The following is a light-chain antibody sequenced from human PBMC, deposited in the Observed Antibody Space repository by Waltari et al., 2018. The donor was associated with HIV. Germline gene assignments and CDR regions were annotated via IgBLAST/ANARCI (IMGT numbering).Light chain of an antibody. CDR2: EVT. CDR3: CSYANTKGI. J-gene: IGLJ2*01. CDR1: ISAFAPHNL. V-gene: IGLV2-23*02. Sequence: QSALTQPASVSGSPGQSITISCTPTISAFAPHNLVSWYRQHPGTAPKLIIYEVTKRPSGVSDRFSGSKSGNTASLTISGLQAEDEADYYCCSYANTKGIFGGGTKLTVL.